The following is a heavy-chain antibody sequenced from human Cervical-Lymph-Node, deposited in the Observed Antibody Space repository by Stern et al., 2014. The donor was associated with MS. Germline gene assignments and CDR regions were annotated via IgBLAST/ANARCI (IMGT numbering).Heavy chain of an antibody. J-gene: IGHJ6*02. CDR1: GYIFTNYA. D-gene: IGHD4-17*01. CDR3: ARVWSRYGDYGMDV. Sequence: EQLVESGSELKKPGASVKVSCKASGYIFTNYAMNWVRQAPGQGLEWMGWINTNTGNPTYAQGFTGRFVFSLDTSVSTAYLQISSLKAEDTAVYYCARVWSRYGDYGMDVWGQGTTVTVSS. CDR2: INTNTGNP. V-gene: IGHV7-4-1*02.